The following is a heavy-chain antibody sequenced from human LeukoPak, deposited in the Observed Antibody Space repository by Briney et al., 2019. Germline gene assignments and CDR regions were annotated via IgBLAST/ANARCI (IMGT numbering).Heavy chain of an antibody. J-gene: IGHJ6*04. Sequence: PSETLSLTCTVSGGSISSYYWSWIRQPPGKGLEWIGYICYSGSTNYNPSLKSRVTISVDTSKNQFSLKLSSVTAADTAVYYCAGGLYYYYGMDVWGKGTTVTVSS. CDR3: AGGLYYYYGMDV. D-gene: IGHD3-16*01. V-gene: IGHV4-59*01. CDR2: ICYSGST. CDR1: GGSISSYY.